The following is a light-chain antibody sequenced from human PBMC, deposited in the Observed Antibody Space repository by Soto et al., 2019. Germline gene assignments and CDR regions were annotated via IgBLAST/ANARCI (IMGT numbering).Light chain of an antibody. CDR3: QQSYRTPL. Sequence: DIQMTQSPSSLSASXGDRVTITCRASQSISSYLNWYQQKPGKAPKLLIYAASNLQSGVPSRFSGSGSGTDFTLSISSLQPEDFATYYCQQSYRTPLFGPGTKVDIK. CDR1: QSISSY. V-gene: IGKV1-39*01. CDR2: AAS. J-gene: IGKJ3*01.